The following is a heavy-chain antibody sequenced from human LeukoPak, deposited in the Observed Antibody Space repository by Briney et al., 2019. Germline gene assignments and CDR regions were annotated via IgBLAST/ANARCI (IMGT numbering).Heavy chain of an antibody. D-gene: IGHD6-19*01. CDR2: IYTSGST. V-gene: IGHV4-4*07. CDR3: ARDRIRYSSGLEDWFDP. CDR1: GGSISSYY. Sequence: SETLSLTCTVSGGSISSYYWSWIRQPAGKGLEWIGRIYTSGSTNYNPSLKSRVTMSVDTSKNQFSLKLSSVTAADTAVYYCARDRIRYSSGLEDWFDPWGQGTLVTVSS. J-gene: IGHJ5*02.